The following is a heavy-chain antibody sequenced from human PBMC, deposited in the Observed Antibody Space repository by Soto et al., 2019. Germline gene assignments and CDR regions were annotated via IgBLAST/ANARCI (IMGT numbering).Heavy chain of an antibody. J-gene: IGHJ5*02. Sequence: QVQLQESGPGLVKPSETLSLTCAVSGDSISGSQWWSWVRLPPGKGLEWIGEISHTGTTDYNPSRKRRVTMSVAKPKIQFSMNLTSVTAADTAVYYCARDQAGGWRRHGYDPWGQGSRVDVSA. CDR1: GDSISGSQW. V-gene: IGHV4-4*02. D-gene: IGHD2-21*02. CDR2: ISHTGTT. CDR3: ARDQAGGWRRHGYDP.